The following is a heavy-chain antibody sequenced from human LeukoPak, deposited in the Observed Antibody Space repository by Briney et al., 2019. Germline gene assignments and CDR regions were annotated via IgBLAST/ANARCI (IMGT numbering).Heavy chain of an antibody. V-gene: IGHV4-39*01. CDR2: IYYSGST. Sequence: NPSERRSLTCPVSGASIGSSCNCWDWIRQPPGKGLEWIGSIYYSGSTYYNPSLKSRVTISVDTSKNQFSLKLSSVTAADTAVYYCVRHIIVVGGETFDFWGQGTLVTVSS. CDR3: VRHIIVVGGETFDF. D-gene: IGHD2-15*01. CDR1: GASIGSSCNC. J-gene: IGHJ4*02.